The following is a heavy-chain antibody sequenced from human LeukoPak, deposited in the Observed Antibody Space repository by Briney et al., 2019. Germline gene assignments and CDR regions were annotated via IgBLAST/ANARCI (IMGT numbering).Heavy chain of an antibody. CDR2: IYYSGST. Sequence: SETLSLTCTVSGGSISSSSYYWGWIRQPPGKGLEWIGSIYYSGSTYYNPSLKSRVTISVDTSKNQFSLKLSSVTAADTAVYYCASYYYDSSGYYPAFDYWGQGTLVTVSS. J-gene: IGHJ4*02. CDR1: GGSISSSSYY. D-gene: IGHD3-22*01. CDR3: ASYYYDSSGYYPAFDY. V-gene: IGHV4-39*07.